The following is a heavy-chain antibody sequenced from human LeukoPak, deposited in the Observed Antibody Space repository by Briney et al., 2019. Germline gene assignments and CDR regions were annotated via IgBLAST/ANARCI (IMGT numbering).Heavy chain of an antibody. J-gene: IGHJ4*02. CDR3: ASLSPRIVGATIVDY. CDR2: INPNSGGT. CDR1: GYTFTGYY. D-gene: IGHD1-26*01. Sequence: ASVKVSCKASGYTFTGYYMHWVRQAPGRGLEWIGWINPNSGGTNYAQKFQGRVTMTRDTSISTTYMELSRLRSDDTAVYYCASLSPRIVGATIVDYWGQGTLVTVSS. V-gene: IGHV1-2*02.